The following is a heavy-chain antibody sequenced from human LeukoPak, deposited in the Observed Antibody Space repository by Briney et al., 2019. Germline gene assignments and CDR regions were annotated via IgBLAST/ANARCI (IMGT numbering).Heavy chain of an antibody. CDR1: GFTFSSYG. D-gene: IGHD5-12*01. J-gene: IGHJ3*02. CDR3: ARSPGYDSAFDI. V-gene: IGHV3-30*03. CDR2: ISYDGSNK. Sequence: GGSLRLSCAASGFTFSSYGMHWVRQAPGKGLEWVAVISYDGSNKYYADSVKGRFTISRDNSKNTLYLQMNSLRAEDTAVYYCARSPGYDSAFDIWGQGTMVTVSS.